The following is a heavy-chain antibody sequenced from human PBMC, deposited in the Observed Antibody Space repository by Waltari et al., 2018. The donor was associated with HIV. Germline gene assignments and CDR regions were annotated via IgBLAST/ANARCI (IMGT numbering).Heavy chain of an antibody. CDR1: KYTFASYG. V-gene: IGHV1-3*04. Sequence: QVQLVQSGAEMRKPGASVKVSCTASKYTFASYGIHWLRQAPGHRLEWMGWINTGDGSTKYSQKFQGRVTITRDTSASTAYMQLSSLRSEDTAIYYCARELRFDIVFDYWGQGTLVTVSS. CDR2: INTGDGST. D-gene: IGHD5-12*01. J-gene: IGHJ4*02. CDR3: ARELRFDIVFDY.